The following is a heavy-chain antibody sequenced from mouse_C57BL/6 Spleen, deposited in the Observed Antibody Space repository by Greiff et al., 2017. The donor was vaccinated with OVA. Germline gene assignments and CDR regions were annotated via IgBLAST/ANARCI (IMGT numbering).Heavy chain of an antibody. CDR1: GYTFTSYW. V-gene: IGHV1-64*01. J-gene: IGHJ4*01. D-gene: IGHD3-3*01. Sequence: QVQLQQPGAELVKPGASVKLSCKASGYTFTSYWMHWVKQRPGQGLEWIGMIHPNSGSTNYNEKFKSKATLTVDKSSSTAYMQLSSLTSEDSAVYYCARGGLNLYAMDYWGQGTSVTVSS. CDR3: ARGGLNLYAMDY. CDR2: IHPNSGST.